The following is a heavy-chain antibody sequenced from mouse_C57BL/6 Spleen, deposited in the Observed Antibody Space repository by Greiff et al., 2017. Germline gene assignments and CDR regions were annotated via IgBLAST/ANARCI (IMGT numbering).Heavy chain of an antibody. CDR1: GYSITSGYY. CDR3: ARRDGSLFAY. D-gene: IGHD2-3*01. Sequence: VQLKESGPGLVKPSQSLSLTCSVTGYSITSGYYWNWIRQFPGNKLEWMGYISYDGSNNYNPSLKNRISITRDTSKNQFFLKLNSVTTEDTATYYCARRDGSLFAYWGQGTLVTVSA. V-gene: IGHV3-6*01. CDR2: ISYDGSN. J-gene: IGHJ3*01.